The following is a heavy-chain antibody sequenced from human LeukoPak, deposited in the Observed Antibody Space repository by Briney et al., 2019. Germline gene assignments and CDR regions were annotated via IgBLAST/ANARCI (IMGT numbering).Heavy chain of an antibody. V-gene: IGHV3-11*01. Sequence: GGSLRLSCAASGFTFSDFSMNWIRQAPGKGLEWISFISSTGNTIYYADSLRGRFTISRDNAKNSLYLHMNSLRAEDTAVYYCARDQSNDYNRGGLEYWGQGTLVVVSS. CDR2: ISSTGNTI. J-gene: IGHJ4*02. CDR3: ARDQSNDYNRGGLEY. D-gene: IGHD5-24*01. CDR1: GFTFSDFS.